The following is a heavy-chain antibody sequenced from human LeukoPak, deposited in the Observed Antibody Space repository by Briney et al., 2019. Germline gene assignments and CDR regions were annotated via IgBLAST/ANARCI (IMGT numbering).Heavy chain of an antibody. D-gene: IGHD4-17*01. CDR3: ARDRSTVTRGFDI. J-gene: IGHJ3*02. CDR2: IIPIFGTA. V-gene: IGHV1-69*13. CDR1: GGTFSSYA. Sequence: SVKVSCKASGGTFSSYAISWVRQAPGQGLEWMGGIIPIFGTANYAQKFQGRVTITADESTSTAYMELSSLRSEDTAVYYCARDRSTVTRGFDIWGQGTMVTVSS.